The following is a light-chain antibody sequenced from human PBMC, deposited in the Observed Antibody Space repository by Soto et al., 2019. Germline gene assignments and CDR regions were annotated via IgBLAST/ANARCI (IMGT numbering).Light chain of an antibody. CDR1: RSVDTD. CDR2: ATS. Sequence: ERMMTQSPATLSVSPGDSATLSCRASRSVDTDLAWYQQKPGQAPRLLVFATSARATGVPDRFRGSRSGTDFTLTISSLQPEDSATYYCHQYYNRPPWTFGQGTKVDIK. V-gene: IGKV3-15*01. CDR3: HQYYNRPPWT. J-gene: IGKJ1*01.